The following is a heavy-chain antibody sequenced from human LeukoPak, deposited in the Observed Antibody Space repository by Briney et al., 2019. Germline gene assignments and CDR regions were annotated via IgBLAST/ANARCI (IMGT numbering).Heavy chain of an antibody. CDR3: ARESETSGWYDY. V-gene: IGHV3-43*02. Sequence: GESLRLSCAAPGFIFDNYAIHWVRQAPGKGLEWVSLISGDGGSTFYADSVRGRFTISRDNTRKSLSLQMSSLRSEDTALYYCARESETSGWYDYWGQGTLSPSPQ. CDR2: ISGDGGST. CDR1: GFIFDNYA. D-gene: IGHD6-19*01. J-gene: IGHJ4*02.